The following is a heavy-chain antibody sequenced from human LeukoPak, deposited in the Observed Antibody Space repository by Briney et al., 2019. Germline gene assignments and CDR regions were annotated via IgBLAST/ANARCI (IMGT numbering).Heavy chain of an antibody. Sequence: GGSLRLSCAASGLTFSSYGVHWVRQAPGKGLEWVAFIRYEGSNKYYAASVKGRFTISRNNSKNTLYLQMNSLRAEDTAVYYCANGFRAARLPPVDPWGQGTLVTVSS. V-gene: IGHV3-30*02. J-gene: IGHJ5*02. D-gene: IGHD6-6*01. CDR1: GLTFSSYG. CDR3: ANGFRAARLPPVDP. CDR2: IRYEGSNK.